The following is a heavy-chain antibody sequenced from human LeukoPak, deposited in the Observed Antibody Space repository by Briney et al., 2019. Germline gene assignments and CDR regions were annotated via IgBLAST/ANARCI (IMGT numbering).Heavy chain of an antibody. J-gene: IGHJ6*03. V-gene: IGHV4-39*07. Sequence: PSETLSLTCTVSGGSISSGSYYWGWFRQPPGKGLEWVGSIYYRGSTYYNPSLESRVTVSLVMSKNQFSLKLSSVTAADTAVYYCTTGPYCSSTSCPYYYYYYMDVWGKGTTVTVSS. CDR1: GGSISSGSYY. CDR3: TTGPYCSSTSCPYYYYYYMDV. CDR2: IYYRGST. D-gene: IGHD2-2*01.